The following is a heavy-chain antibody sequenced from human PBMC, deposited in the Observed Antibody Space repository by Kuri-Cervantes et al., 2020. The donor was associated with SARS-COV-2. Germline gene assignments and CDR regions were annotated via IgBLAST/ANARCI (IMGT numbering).Heavy chain of an antibody. Sequence: GESLKFSCAASGFTFSSYAMHWVRQAPGKGLEWVAVISYDGSNKYYADSVKGRFTISRDNSKNTLYLQMNSLRAEDTAVYYCARAFVVVVAAWRTGMDVWGQGTTVTVSS. CDR1: GFTFSSYA. D-gene: IGHD2-15*01. CDR3: ARAFVVVVAAWRTGMDV. CDR2: ISYDGSNK. J-gene: IGHJ6*02. V-gene: IGHV3-30-3*01.